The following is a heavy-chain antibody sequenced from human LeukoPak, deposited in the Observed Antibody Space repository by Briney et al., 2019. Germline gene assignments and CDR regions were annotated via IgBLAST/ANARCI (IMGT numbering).Heavy chain of an antibody. CDR3: ARHPLHVYDFWSGYYTAPYYFDY. CDR2: IYYSGST. V-gene: IGHV4-39*01. CDR1: GGSISSSSYY. Sequence: SETLSLTCTVSGGSISSSSYYWGWIRQPPGKGLEWIGSIYYSGSTYYNPSLKSRVTISVDTSKNQFSLKLSSVTAADTAVYYCARHPLHVYDFWSGYYTAPYYFDYWGQGTLVTVSS. D-gene: IGHD3-3*01. J-gene: IGHJ4*02.